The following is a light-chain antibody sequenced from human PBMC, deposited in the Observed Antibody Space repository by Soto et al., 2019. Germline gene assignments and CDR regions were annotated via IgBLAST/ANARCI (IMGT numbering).Light chain of an antibody. Sequence: QSALTQPPSASVSPGQSVAISCTGTSSDVGGYNYVSWYQQHPGKAPKLMIYEVNKRPSGVPDRFSGSKSGNTASLTVSGLQAEDEADYYCSSYAASSNVFGPAPKVTVL. J-gene: IGLJ1*01. V-gene: IGLV2-8*01. CDR2: EVN. CDR3: SSYAASSNV. CDR1: SSDVGGYNY.